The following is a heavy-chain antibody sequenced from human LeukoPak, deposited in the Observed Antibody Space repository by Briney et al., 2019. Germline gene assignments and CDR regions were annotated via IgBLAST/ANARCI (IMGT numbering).Heavy chain of an antibody. D-gene: IGHD7-27*01. J-gene: IGHJ4*01. CDR3: ASSLGPLTEY. CDR2: INSGGSGT. V-gene: IGHV3-74*01. Sequence: GGSLRLSCVASGFTFASNWMHWVRQTPGKGLMWVSRINSGGSGTSYADSVEGRFTISRDNAKNTLYLQMNNLRAEDTAMYYCASSLGPLTEYWGQGTLVTVSS. CDR1: GFTFASNW.